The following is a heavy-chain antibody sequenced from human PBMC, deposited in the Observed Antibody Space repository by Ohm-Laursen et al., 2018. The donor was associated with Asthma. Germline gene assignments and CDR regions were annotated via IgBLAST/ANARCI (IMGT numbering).Heavy chain of an antibody. J-gene: IGHJ1*01. CDR3: ARIGPEWELPGREYSLIH. D-gene: IGHD1-26*01. V-gene: IGHV3-48*04. CDR2: ISWNSGTI. Sequence: SLRLSCSASGYTFSRYSIHWVRQTPGKGLEWVSGISWNSGTIVQADSVRGRFTTSRDNARNLVFLQMDSLRAEDTALYYCARIGPEWELPGREYSLIHWGQGTLVTVSS. CDR1: GYTFSRYS.